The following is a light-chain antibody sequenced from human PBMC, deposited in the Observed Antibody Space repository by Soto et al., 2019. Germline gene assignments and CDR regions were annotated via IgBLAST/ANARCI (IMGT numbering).Light chain of an antibody. J-gene: IGKJ4*01. Sequence: EIVLTQSPATLSLSPVERATLSCGASQSVSSSYLAWYQQKPGLAPRLLIYDASSRATGIPDRFSGSGSGTDFTLTISRLEPEDFAVYYCQQYGSSPPLTFGGGTKVEIK. CDR3: QQYGSSPPLT. CDR1: QSVSSSY. V-gene: IGKV3D-20*01. CDR2: DAS.